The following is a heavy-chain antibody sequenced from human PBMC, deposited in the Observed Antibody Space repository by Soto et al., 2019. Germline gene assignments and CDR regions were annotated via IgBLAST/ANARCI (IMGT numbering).Heavy chain of an antibody. Sequence: GGSLRLSCAASGFTFSSYAMHWVRQAPGKGLEWVAVISYDGSNKYYADSVKGRFTISRDNSKNTLYLQRNSLRAEDTAVYYCAADLTLDGDFFLDYWGQGTLVTVSS. CDR2: ISYDGSNK. D-gene: IGHD4-17*01. CDR1: GFTFSSYA. J-gene: IGHJ4*02. CDR3: AADLTLDGDFFLDY. V-gene: IGHV3-30-3*01.